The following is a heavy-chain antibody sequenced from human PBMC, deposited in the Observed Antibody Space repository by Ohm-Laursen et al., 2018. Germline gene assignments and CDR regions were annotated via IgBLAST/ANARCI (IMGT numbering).Heavy chain of an antibody. D-gene: IGHD3-22*01. V-gene: IGHV3-11*01. CDR3: ARAFYGTSGYYDY. CDR1: GFTFSDHY. Sequence: GSLRLSCTASGFTFSDHYMSWIRQSPGKGLEWISYITPSDTTYYADSVKGRFTISRDNAKNSLFLQMNSLRAEDTAVYYCARAFYGTSGYYDYWGQGVLVTVSS. J-gene: IGHJ4*02. CDR2: ITPSDTT.